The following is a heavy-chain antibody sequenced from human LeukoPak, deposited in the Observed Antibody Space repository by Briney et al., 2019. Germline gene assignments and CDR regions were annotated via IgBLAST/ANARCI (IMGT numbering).Heavy chain of an antibody. D-gene: IGHD6-13*01. J-gene: IGHJ6*03. Sequence: ASVKVSCKASGYTFTSYGISWVRQAPGQGLEWMGWISAYNGNTNYAQKLQGRVTMTTDTSTSTAYMELRSLRSDDTAVYYCARVSRTPYSSSYHGDYYYYMDVWGKGTTVTVSS. CDR3: ARVSRTPYSSSYHGDYYYYMDV. CDR2: ISAYNGNT. CDR1: GYTFTSYG. V-gene: IGHV1-18*01.